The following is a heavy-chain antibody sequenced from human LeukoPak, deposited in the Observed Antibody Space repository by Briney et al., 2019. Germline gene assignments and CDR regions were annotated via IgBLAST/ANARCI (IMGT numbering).Heavy chain of an antibody. J-gene: IGHJ4*02. V-gene: IGHV4-39*07. CDR3: ARDKGSSWYGGPYYFDY. CDR1: GGSISSSSYY. CDR2: IYYSGST. Sequence: ASETLSLTCTVSGGSISSSSYYWGWIRQPPGKGLEWIGSIYYSGSTYYNPSLKSRVTISVDTSKNQFSLKLSSVTAADTAVYYCARDKGSSWYGGPYYFDYWGQGTLVTVSS. D-gene: IGHD6-13*01.